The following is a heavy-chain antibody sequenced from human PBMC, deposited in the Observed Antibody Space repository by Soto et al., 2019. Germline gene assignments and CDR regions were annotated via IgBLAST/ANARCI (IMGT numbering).Heavy chain of an antibody. CDR2: IWYDGSNK. D-gene: IGHD1-26*01. V-gene: IGHV3-33*01. CDR1: GFTFSSYG. J-gene: IGHJ4*02. Sequence: QVQLVESGGGVVQPGRSLRLSCAASGFTFSSYGMHWVRQAPGKGLEWVAVIWYDGSNKYYADSVKGRFTISRDNSKDTLYLQMNSLRAEDTAVYYCARGDGANFDYWGQGTLVTVSS. CDR3: ARGDGANFDY.